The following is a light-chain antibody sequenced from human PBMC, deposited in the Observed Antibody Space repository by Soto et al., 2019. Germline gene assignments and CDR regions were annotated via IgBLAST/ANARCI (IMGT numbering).Light chain of an antibody. V-gene: IGKV3-11*01. Sequence: EIVLTQSPATLSLSPGERATLSCRASQSVISYLAWYQQKPGQAPRLLIYDASNRATGIPARFSGSGSGTDFTLTISSLEPEDFAVYYCQQRSNWSPKYNFGQGTKLEIK. CDR1: QSVISY. J-gene: IGKJ2*01. CDR2: DAS. CDR3: QQRSNWSPKYN.